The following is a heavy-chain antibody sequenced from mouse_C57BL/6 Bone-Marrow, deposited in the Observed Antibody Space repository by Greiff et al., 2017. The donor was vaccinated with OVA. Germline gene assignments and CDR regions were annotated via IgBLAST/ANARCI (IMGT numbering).Heavy chain of an antibody. J-gene: IGHJ3*01. CDR1: GFTFSSYG. CDR2: ISSGGSYA. V-gene: IGHV5-6*01. Sequence: EVQVVESGGDLVKPGGSLKLSCAASGFTFSSYGMSWVRQTPDKRLEWVATISSGGSYAYYPDSVKGRFTISRDNAKNTLYLQMSSLKSEDTAMYYCARPRSFAYWGQGTLVTVSA. CDR3: ARPRSFAY.